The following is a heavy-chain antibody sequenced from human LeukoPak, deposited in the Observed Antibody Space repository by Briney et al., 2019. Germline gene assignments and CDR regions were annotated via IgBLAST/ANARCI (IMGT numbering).Heavy chain of an antibody. CDR1: GFVFSSYE. V-gene: IGHV3-48*03. Sequence: GGSPRLSXAASGFVFSSYEMNWVRQAPGKGLEWISYISSSGTTIHYADSVKGRFTISRDNAKNALYLQMNSLRGDDTAIYYCASAVGYCGGDCYSDYWGQGTLVTVSS. J-gene: IGHJ4*02. CDR2: ISSSGTTI. D-gene: IGHD2-21*02. CDR3: ASAVGYCGGDCYSDY.